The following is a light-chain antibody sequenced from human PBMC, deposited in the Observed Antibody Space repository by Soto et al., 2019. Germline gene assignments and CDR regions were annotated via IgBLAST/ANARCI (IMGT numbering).Light chain of an antibody. CDR3: QQYNFWPET. CDR1: QSVSGN. Sequence: EIVMTQSPVTLSVSPGERATLSCRASQSVSGNLAWYQQKPGQAPRLLIYGVSARATGIPARFSGSAFGTEFTLTISSLQSEDFALYYCQQYNFWPETFGQGTKVDIK. J-gene: IGKJ1*01. CDR2: GVS. V-gene: IGKV3-15*01.